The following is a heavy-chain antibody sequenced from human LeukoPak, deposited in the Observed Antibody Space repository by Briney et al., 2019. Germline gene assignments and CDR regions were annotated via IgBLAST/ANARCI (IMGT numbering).Heavy chain of an antibody. CDR3: ARREETSMVAY. CDR2: ISPADSDT. D-gene: IGHD5-18*01. CDR1: GYSFTNYW. J-gene: IGHJ4*02. V-gene: IGHV5-51*01. Sequence: GESLKISCKGSGYSFTNYWIGWVRQMPGKGLEWMGIISPADSDTRYSPSFQGQVTISADKSITTAYLQWSSLEASDTAIYYCARREETSMVAYWGQGTLVTVSS.